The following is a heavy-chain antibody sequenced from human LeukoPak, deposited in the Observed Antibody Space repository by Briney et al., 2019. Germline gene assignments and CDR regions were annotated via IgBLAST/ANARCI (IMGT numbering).Heavy chain of an antibody. J-gene: IGHJ6*02. CDR1: GYTFTGYY. Sequence: EASVKVSCKASGYTFTGYYMHWVRQAPGQGLEWMGWINPNSGGTNYAQKFQGWVTMTRGTSISTAYMELSRLRSDDTAVYYCARDVSRLRSYVGATYGMDVWGQGTTVTVSS. CDR2: INPNSGGT. CDR3: ARDVSRLRSYVGATYGMDV. V-gene: IGHV1-2*04. D-gene: IGHD3-16*01.